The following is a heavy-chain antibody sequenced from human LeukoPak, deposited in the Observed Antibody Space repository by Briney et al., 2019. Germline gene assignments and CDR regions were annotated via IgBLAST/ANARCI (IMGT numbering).Heavy chain of an antibody. CDR2: IRFDGSNK. CDR3: AKGDRYFDWYGIDQNAFDI. V-gene: IGHV3-30*02. CDR1: GFTFSSYG. Sequence: GGSLRLSCAASGFTFSSYGMHWVRQAPGKGLEWVAFIRFDGSNKYYADSVKGRFTISRDNSNNTLYLQMNSLRAEDTAVHYCAKGDRYFDWYGIDQNAFDIWGQGTMVTVSS. D-gene: IGHD3-9*01. J-gene: IGHJ3*02.